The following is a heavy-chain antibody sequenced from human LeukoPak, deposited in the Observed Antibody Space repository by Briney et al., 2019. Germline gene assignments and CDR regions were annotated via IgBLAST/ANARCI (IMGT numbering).Heavy chain of an antibody. Sequence: SVTVSFKASGGTFINYAISWVGQAPGQGLEWMGGIIPIFGTANYAQKFQGRVTITADESTSTAYMELSSLRSEDTAVYYCARSLDVDIVATTHFDYWGQGTLVTVSS. CDR1: GGTFINYA. D-gene: IGHD5-12*01. CDR2: IIPIFGTA. CDR3: ARSLDVDIVATTHFDY. V-gene: IGHV1-69*13. J-gene: IGHJ4*02.